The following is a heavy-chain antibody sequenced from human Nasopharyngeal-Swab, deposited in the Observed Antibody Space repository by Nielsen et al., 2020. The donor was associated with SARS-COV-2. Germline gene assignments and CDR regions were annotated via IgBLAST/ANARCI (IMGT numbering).Heavy chain of an antibody. CDR1: GFTVSSNY. CDR3: ARVGGSSPLDY. J-gene: IGHJ4*02. Sequence: GESLKISFAASGFTVSSNYMSWVRQAPGKGLEWVSVIYSGGSTYYADSVKGRFTISRDNSKNTLYLQMNSLRAEDTAVYYCARVGGSSPLDYWGQGTLVTVSS. D-gene: IGHD6-13*01. CDR2: IYSGGST. V-gene: IGHV3-66*01.